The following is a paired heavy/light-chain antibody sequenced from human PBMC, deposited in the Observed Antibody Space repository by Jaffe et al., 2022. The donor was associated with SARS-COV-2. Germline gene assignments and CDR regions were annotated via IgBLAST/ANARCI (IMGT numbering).Light chain of an antibody. CDR3: SSYTSSTTQI. V-gene: IGLV2-14*01. CDR2: DVS. Sequence: QSALTQPASVSGSPGQSITFSCTGTNSDVGGYNYVSWYQQHPGRAPQLIIYDVSNRPSGISYRFSGSKSGNTASLTISGLQAEDEADYFCSSYTSSTTQIFGPGTKVTVI. CDR1: NSDVGGYNY. J-gene: IGLJ1*01.
Heavy chain of an antibody. J-gene: IGHJ6*02. V-gene: IGHV1-2*02. CDR1: GYTFTAYY. Sequence: QVHLVQSGAEVKKPGASVRVSCKASGYTFTAYYIHWVRRAPGQGLEWMGWINPNNGGTSYARKFQGRATMTRDSSISTAHMELTGLKFDDTATYFCARVQGLTAVAGTALYSHGLDVWGQGTTVTVSS. CDR3: ARVQGLTAVAGTALYSHGLDV. CDR2: INPNNGGT. D-gene: IGHD6-13*01.